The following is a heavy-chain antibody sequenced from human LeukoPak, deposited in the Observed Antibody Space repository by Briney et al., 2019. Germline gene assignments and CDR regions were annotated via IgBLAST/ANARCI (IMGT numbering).Heavy chain of an antibody. Sequence: GGSLRLSCAASGFTFSSYSMNWVRQAPGKGLEWVSSISSSSSYIYYADSVKGRFTISRDNAKNSLYLQMNSLRAEDTAVYYCARAYSERYGLGYYYMDVWGEGTTVTISS. CDR3: ARAYSERYGLGYYYMDV. CDR1: GFTFSSYS. D-gene: IGHD1-26*01. V-gene: IGHV3-21*01. J-gene: IGHJ6*03. CDR2: ISSSSSYI.